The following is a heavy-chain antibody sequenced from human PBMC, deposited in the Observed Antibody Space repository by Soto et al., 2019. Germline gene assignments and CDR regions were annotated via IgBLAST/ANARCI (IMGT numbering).Heavy chain of an antibody. CDR3: ARNGAYYGSGVGGFDI. Sequence: PGESLKISCKGSGYRFTTYWIGWVRQMPGKGLEWMGIIYPSDSDTKYSPSFQGQVTISADKSISAAYVQWSSLKASDTAMYYCARNGAYYGSGVGGFDIWGQGTMVTVSS. V-gene: IGHV5-51*01. CDR2: IYPSDSDT. D-gene: IGHD3-10*01. CDR1: GYRFTTYW. J-gene: IGHJ3*02.